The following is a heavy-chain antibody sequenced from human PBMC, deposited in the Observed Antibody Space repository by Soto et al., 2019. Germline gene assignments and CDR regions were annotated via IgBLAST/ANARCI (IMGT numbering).Heavy chain of an antibody. J-gene: IGHJ4*02. CDR3: ARGPYDYVWGSNPPHFDY. CDR2: ISSSGSSI. Sequence: QVQLVESGGGLVKPGGSLRLSCAASGFTFSDYYMNWIRQAPGKGLEWVSYISSSGSSIYYADSVKGRFTISRDNAKNSLYLQMNSLRAEDTAVYYCARGPYDYVWGSNPPHFDYWGQGTLVTVSS. V-gene: IGHV3-11*01. CDR1: GFTFSDYY. D-gene: IGHD3-16*02.